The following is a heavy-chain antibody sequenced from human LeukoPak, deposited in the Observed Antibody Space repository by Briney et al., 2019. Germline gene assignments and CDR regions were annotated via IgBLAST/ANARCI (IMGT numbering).Heavy chain of an antibody. CDR3: ARELVSLGTGYFDL. D-gene: IGHD7-27*01. J-gene: IGHJ2*01. Sequence: GGSLRLSCAASGFTFSNYWMSWVRQAPGKGLEWLANINQDGSEIYYVDSVKGRFTISRDNSKNTLHLQMNNLTADDTAIYYCARELVSLGTGYFDLWGRGTLVTVSS. CDR2: INQDGSEI. CDR1: GFTFSNYW. V-gene: IGHV3-7*03.